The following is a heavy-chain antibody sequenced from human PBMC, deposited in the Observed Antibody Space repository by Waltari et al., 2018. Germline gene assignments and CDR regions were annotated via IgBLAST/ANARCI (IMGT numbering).Heavy chain of an antibody. CDR2: IYSGGST. Sequence: EVQLLESGGGLVQPGGSLSLSCAAAGFTFSSYAMSWVRKAPGKGLDWVSVIYSGGSTYYADSVKGRFTISRDNSKNTLYLQMNSLRAEDTAVYYCAKVIGYSGYDPYDYWGQGTLVTVSS. D-gene: IGHD5-12*01. J-gene: IGHJ4*02. CDR1: GFTFSSYA. CDR3: AKVIGYSGYDPYDY. V-gene: IGHV3-23*03.